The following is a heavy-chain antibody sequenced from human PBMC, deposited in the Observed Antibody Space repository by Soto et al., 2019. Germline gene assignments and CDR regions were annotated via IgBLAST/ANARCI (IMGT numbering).Heavy chain of an antibody. CDR3: ARDFILASFGRQPVDY. CDR1: GFTFSDYY. Sequence: GGSLRLSCAASGFTFSDYYMSWIRQAPGKGLEWVSYISSSGSTIYYADSVKGRFTISRDNAKNSLYLQMNSLRAEDTAVYYCARDFILASFGRQPVDYWGQGTLVTVSS. V-gene: IGHV3-11*01. CDR2: ISSSGSTI. J-gene: IGHJ4*02. D-gene: IGHD3-3*01.